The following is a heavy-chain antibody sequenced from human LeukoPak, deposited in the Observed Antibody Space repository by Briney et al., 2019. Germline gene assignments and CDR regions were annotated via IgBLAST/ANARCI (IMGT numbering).Heavy chain of an antibody. CDR3: ARGPSSGYPYYFDY. D-gene: IGHD3-22*01. CDR1: GFTFSSYS. J-gene: IGHJ4*02. V-gene: IGHV3-21*01. Sequence: GGSLRLSCAASGFTFSSYSMNWVRQAPGKGLEWVSSISSCSSYIYYADSVKGRFTISRDNAKNSLYLQMNSLRAEDTAVYYCARGPSSGYPYYFDYWGQGTLVTVSS. CDR2: ISSCSSYI.